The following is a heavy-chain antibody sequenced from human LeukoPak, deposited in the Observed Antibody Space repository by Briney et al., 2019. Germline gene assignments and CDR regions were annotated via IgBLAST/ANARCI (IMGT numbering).Heavy chain of an antibody. CDR3: ASAVVVVAATWFDY. J-gene: IGHJ4*02. CDR1: GGSFSGYY. V-gene: IGHV4-34*01. Sequence: PSETLSLTCAVYGGSFSGYYWSWIRQPPGKELEWIGEINHSGSTNYNPSLKSRVTISVDTSKNQFSLKLSSVTAADTAVYYCASAVVVVAATWFDYWGQGTLVTVSS. CDR2: INHSGST. D-gene: IGHD2-15*01.